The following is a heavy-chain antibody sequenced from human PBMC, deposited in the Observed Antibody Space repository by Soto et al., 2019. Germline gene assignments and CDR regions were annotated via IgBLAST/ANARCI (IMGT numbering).Heavy chain of an antibody. D-gene: IGHD3-3*01. CDR2: IYPGDSDT. Sequence: PGESLKISCQGSGYRFTSYWIGWVRQMPGKGLEWMGIIYPGDSDTRYSPSFQGQVTISADKSISTAYLQWSSLKASDTAMYYCARSVGFLEWLSPDSDYYYYYMDVWGKGTTVTVSS. J-gene: IGHJ6*03. CDR1: GYRFTSYW. CDR3: ARSVGFLEWLSPDSDYYYYYMDV. V-gene: IGHV5-51*01.